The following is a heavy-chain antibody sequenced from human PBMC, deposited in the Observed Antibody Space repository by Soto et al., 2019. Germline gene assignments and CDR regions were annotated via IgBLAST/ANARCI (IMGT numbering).Heavy chain of an antibody. J-gene: IGHJ4*02. CDR1: GYTFTSYG. CDR3: ARYYDILTGQSTDNFDY. Sequence: ASVKVSCKASGYTFTSYGISWVRQATGQGLEWMGWISAYNGNTNYAQKLQGRVTMTTDTSTSTAYMELRSLRSDDTAVYYCARYYDILTGQSTDNFDYWGQGTLVTVSS. CDR2: ISAYNGNT. V-gene: IGHV1-18*01. D-gene: IGHD3-9*01.